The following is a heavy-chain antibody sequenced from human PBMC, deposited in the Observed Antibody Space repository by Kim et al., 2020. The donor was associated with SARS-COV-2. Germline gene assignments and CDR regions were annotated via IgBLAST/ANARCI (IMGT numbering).Heavy chain of an antibody. CDR1: GGSISSSSYY. Sequence: SETLSLTCTVSGGSISSSSYYWGWIRQPPGKGLEWIGSIYYSGSTYYNPSLKSRVTISVDTSKNQFSLKLRSVTAADTAVYYCARQQKESRIWFGELLPLRYYYYGMDVWGQGTTVTVSS. V-gene: IGHV4-39*01. J-gene: IGHJ6*02. D-gene: IGHD3-10*01. CDR3: ARQQKESRIWFGELLPLRYYYYGMDV. CDR2: IYYSGST.